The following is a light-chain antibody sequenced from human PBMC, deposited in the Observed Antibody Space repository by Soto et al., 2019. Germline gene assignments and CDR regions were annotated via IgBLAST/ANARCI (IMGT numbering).Light chain of an antibody. CDR3: QQYYSTPDT. CDR2: WAS. Sequence: DIVMTQSPDSLAVSLGERATINCKSSQSVLYSSNNKNYLAWYQQKPGQPPKLLIYWASTRESGVPDRFSGRGSWTDFTLTISSLQAEDVAVYYCQQYYSTPDTFGQGTNLEI. J-gene: IGKJ2*01. V-gene: IGKV4-1*01. CDR1: QSVLYSSNNKNY.